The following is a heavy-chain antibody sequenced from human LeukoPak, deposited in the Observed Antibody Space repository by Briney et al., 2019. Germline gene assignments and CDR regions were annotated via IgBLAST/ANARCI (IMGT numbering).Heavy chain of an antibody. V-gene: IGHV3-23*01. CDR3: AKWGSPGYYYMDV. CDR2: ISGSGGST. J-gene: IGHJ6*03. D-gene: IGHD7-27*01. CDR1: GFTFGDYA. Sequence: GGSLRLSCTASGFTFGDYAMSWVRQAPGKGLEWVSAISGSGGSTYYADSVKGRFTISRDNSKNTLYLQMNSLRAEDTAVYYCAKWGSPGYYYMDVWGKGTTVTISS.